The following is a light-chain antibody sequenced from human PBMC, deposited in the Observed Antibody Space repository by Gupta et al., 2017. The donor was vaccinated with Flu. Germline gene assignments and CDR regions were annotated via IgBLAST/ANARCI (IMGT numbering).Light chain of an antibody. CDR1: SSDVGSYNR. Sequence: SALTQPPSVSGSPGPSVTISCTGTSSDVGSYNRVSWYQQPPGTAHKLMIYEVSNRPSGVPDRFSGSKSGNTASLTISVRQAEDEADYYGTAYTSTNTLVFGGGTKVTVL. CDR3: TAYTSTNTLV. CDR2: EVS. V-gene: IGLV2-18*02. J-gene: IGLJ3*02.